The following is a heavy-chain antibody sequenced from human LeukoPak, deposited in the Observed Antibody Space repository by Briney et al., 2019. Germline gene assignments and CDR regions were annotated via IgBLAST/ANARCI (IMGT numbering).Heavy chain of an antibody. CDR2: IDGSGANT. D-gene: IGHD6-19*01. V-gene: IGHV3-23*01. CDR3: GKRTVAGQFDY. J-gene: IGHJ4*02. CDR1: GFTFSSYA. Sequence: PGASLRLSCAASGFTFSSYAMSWVRQAPGKGLDWVSAIDGSGANTFYADSVKGRFTISRDNSKNTLYLQMNSLRAEDTALYFCGKRTVAGQFDYWGQGTLVTVSS.